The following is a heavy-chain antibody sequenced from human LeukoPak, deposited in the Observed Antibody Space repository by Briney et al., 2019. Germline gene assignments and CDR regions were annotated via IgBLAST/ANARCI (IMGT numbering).Heavy chain of an antibody. V-gene: IGHV3-23*01. Sequence: SGGSLRLSCAASGFTFSSYGMHWVRQAPGKGLEWVSSISGSGGQTFYADSVKARFTIARDNSKKTVYLQMNSLRADDTAVYYCGRYTGSYSWYIDLWGRGTLVAVSS. CDR2: ISGSGGQT. CDR1: GFTFSSYG. CDR3: GRYTGSYSWYIDL. D-gene: IGHD1-26*01. J-gene: IGHJ2*01.